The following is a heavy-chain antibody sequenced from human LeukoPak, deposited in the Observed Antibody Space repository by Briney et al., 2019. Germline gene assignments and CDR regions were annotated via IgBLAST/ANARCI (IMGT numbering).Heavy chain of an antibody. V-gene: IGHV3-7*01. D-gene: IGHD3-10*01. J-gene: IGHJ4*02. CDR2: IKQDGSEK. CDR3: ARGGFGELLFDY. Sequence: GRPLRLSCAASGFTFSYYWMNWVRQAPGKGLEWVANIKQDGSEKYYVDSVKGRFTISRDNAKNSLYLQMNSPRAEDTAVYYCARGGFGELLFDYWGQGTLVTVSS. CDR1: GFTFSYYW.